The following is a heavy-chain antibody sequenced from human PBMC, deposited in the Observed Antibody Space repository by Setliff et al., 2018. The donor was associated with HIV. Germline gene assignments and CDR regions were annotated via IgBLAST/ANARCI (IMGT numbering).Heavy chain of an antibody. D-gene: IGHD2-15*01. CDR2: ISYGSTYI. CDR1: GFTFSSYC. CDR3: VREGVYCRSGTCYVVAFDV. Sequence: LRLSCVASGFTFSSYCMDWFRQAPGKGLEWVSSISYGSTYIYQSDSVRGRFTISRDDAKKSLYLQMNSLGAEDTAVYYCVREGVYCRSGTCYVVAFDVWGQGTTVTVSS. J-gene: IGHJ3*01. V-gene: IGHV3-21*01.